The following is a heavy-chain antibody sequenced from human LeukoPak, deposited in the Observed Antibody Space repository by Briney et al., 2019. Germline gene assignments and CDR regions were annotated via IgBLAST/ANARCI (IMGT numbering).Heavy chain of an antibody. Sequence: GGSLRLSCAASGFTFSGSWMHWVRHAPGKGRVWVSRIKGDGIETNYADSVKGRFTVSRDNAKNTPFLQMNSLRAEDTAVYFRARGVVLGSGSCASWGQGTLVTVSS. CDR1: GFTFSGSW. V-gene: IGHV3-74*01. CDR3: ARGVVLGSGSCAS. J-gene: IGHJ4*02. CDR2: IKGDGIET. D-gene: IGHD3-10*01.